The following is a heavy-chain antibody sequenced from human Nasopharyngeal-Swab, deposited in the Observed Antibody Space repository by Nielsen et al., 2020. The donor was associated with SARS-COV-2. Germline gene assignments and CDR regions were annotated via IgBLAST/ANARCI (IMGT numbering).Heavy chain of an antibody. J-gene: IGHJ4*02. D-gene: IGHD2-15*01. Sequence: GESLKISCAAAGFTFSTYAMSWVRQAPGKGLEWVAVISGSGGITYYADSVKGRFTISSDNSKNTVYLQMNSLSAGDTARYYCAKDAYCSGGSCYFDSWGQGTLVTVSS. V-gene: IGHV3-23*01. CDR3: AKDAYCSGGSCYFDS. CDR2: ISGSGGIT. CDR1: GFTFSTYA.